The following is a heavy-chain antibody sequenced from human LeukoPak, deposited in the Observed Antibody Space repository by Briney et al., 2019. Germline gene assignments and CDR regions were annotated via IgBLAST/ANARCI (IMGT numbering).Heavy chain of an antibody. CDR2: MNPNSGNT. J-gene: IGHJ4*02. Sequence: GASVKVSCKASGYTFTSYDINWVRQAAGQGLEWMGWMNPNSGNTGYAQKFQGRVTITRNTSISTAYMELSSLRSEDTAVYYCARSPTGYYYGDYWGQGTLVTISS. CDR3: ARSPTGYYYGDY. V-gene: IGHV1-8*03. CDR1: GYTFTSYD. D-gene: IGHD3-10*01.